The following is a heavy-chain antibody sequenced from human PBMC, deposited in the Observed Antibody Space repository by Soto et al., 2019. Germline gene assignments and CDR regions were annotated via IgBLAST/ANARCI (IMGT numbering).Heavy chain of an antibody. V-gene: IGHV1-46*01. CDR1: GYPFTSYY. J-gene: IGHJ6*02. CDR3: ARDLYPGYSGYLQTLYYYSYYGMDV. CDR2: INPSGGST. D-gene: IGHD5-12*01. Sequence: ASVQVSCKASGYPFTSYYMHWVRQAPGQGLEWMGIINPSGGSTSYAQKFQGRVTMTRDTSTSTVYMELSSLRSEDTAVYYCARDLYPGYSGYLQTLYYYSYYGMDVWGQGTTVTGFS.